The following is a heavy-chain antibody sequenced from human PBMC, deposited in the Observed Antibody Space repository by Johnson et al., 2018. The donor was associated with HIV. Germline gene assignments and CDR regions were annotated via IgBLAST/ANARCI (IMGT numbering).Heavy chain of an antibody. D-gene: IGHD3-22*01. CDR2: ISWNSGSI. J-gene: IGHJ3*02. CDR1: GFTFDDYA. CDR3: ARWEPYYYDSSGYYYTDAFDI. Sequence: VQLVESGGGLVQPGRSLRLSCAASGFTFDDYAMHWVRQAPGKGLQWVSGISWNSGSIGYADSVKGRFTISRDNSKNTLYLQMNSLRAEDTAVYYCARWEPYYYDSSGYYYTDAFDIWGQGTMVTVSS. V-gene: IGHV3-9*01.